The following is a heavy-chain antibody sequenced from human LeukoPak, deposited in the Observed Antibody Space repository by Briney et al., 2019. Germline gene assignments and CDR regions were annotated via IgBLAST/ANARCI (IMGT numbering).Heavy chain of an antibody. J-gene: IGHJ4*02. CDR3: ARHPGEETSTMLHFDY. CDR2: IDPSDSYI. D-gene: IGHD5-24*01. V-gene: IGHV5-10-1*01. CDR1: GYSFSKYW. Sequence: GESLKISCKASGYSFSKYWISWVRQMPGKGLEWMGRIDPSDSYINYSPSFQGLVTISVDKSSSTAHLQWGSLKASDTAMYYCARHPGEETSTMLHFDYWGQGILVTVSS.